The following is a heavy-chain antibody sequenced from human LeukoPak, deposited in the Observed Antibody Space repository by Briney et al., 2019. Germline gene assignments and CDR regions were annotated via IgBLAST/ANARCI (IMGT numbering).Heavy chain of an antibody. V-gene: IGHV4-31*03. CDR1: GGSISSGGYY. CDR2: IYYSGSA. D-gene: IGHD6-19*01. J-gene: IGHJ4*02. Sequence: SETLSLTCTVSGGSISSGGYYWSWIRQHPGKGLEWIGYIYYSGSAYYNPSLKSRVTISVDTSKNQFSLKLSSVTAADTAVYYCARGGGWYYFDYWGQGTLVTVSS. CDR3: ARGGGWYYFDY.